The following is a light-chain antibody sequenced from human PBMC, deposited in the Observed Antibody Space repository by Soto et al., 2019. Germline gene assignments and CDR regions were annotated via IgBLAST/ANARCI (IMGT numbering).Light chain of an antibody. CDR3: NSYTTTSTRV. Sequence: QSVLTQPASVSGSPGQSITISCTGSSSDVGANNYVSWYQQHPGKAPKLMIFDVSYRPSGVSHRFSGSKSGNTASLTISGLQAEDEADYYCNSYTTTSTRVFGTGTKLTVL. V-gene: IGLV2-14*03. J-gene: IGLJ1*01. CDR1: SSDVGANNY. CDR2: DVS.